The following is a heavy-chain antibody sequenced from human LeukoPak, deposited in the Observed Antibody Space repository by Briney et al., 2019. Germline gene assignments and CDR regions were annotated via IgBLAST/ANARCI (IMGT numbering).Heavy chain of an antibody. CDR2: ISGSGGST. CDR3: ATGDSGSYYKDPYYFDY. CDR1: GFTFSSYA. J-gene: IGHJ4*02. V-gene: IGHV3-23*01. Sequence: GASLRLSCAASGFTFSSYAMSWVRQAPGKGLEWVSAISGSGGSTYYADSVKGRFTISRDNSKNTLYLQMNSLRAEDTAVYYCATGDSGSYYKDPYYFDYWGQGTLVTVSS. D-gene: IGHD1-26*01.